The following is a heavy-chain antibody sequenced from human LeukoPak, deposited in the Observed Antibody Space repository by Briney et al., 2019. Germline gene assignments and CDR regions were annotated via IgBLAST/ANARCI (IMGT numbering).Heavy chain of an antibody. J-gene: IGHJ4*02. V-gene: IGHV3-21*01. D-gene: IGHD4-17*01. CDR1: GFTFSSCS. CDR3: ARDREIYGDYAFDY. Sequence: GGSLRLSCGASGFTFSSCSMNWVRQAPGKGLEWVSSISSGSSYIYYADSVKGRFTISRDDAKNSLYLQMKSLRAEDTAVYYCARDREIYGDYAFDYWGQGTLVTVSS. CDR2: ISSGSSYI.